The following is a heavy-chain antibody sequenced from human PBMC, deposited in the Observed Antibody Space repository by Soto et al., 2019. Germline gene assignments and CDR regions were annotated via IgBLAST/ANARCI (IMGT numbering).Heavy chain of an antibody. CDR3: ARVGGDDFGDSGGFDY. V-gene: IGHV4-59*01. Sequence: SETLFLTRTVSGGSIRDYFWTWIRQPPGKGLEWIGYVYYSGRTNYKPSLMTRASISVDTSKHHFSLQRRSVTAADTAVYYCARVGGDDFGDSGGFDYWGQGTLVTVSS. D-gene: IGHD4-17*01. CDR2: VYYSGRT. CDR1: GGSIRDYF. J-gene: IGHJ4*02.